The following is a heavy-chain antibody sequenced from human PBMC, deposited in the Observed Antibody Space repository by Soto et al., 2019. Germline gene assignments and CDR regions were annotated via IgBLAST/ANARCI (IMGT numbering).Heavy chain of an antibody. Sequence: ASVKVSCKASGYTFTSYGISWVRQAPGQGLEWMGWISAYNGHTNYPQKLQVRVTMTTDTSTSTAYMELRSLRSDDTAVYYRARAEMLGYFTFCGGAGIYYFCGMDVWGQGSVVNVS. V-gene: IGHV1-18*01. CDR2: ISAYNGHT. CDR1: GYTFTSYG. D-gene: IGHD3-16*01. J-gene: IGHJ6*01. CDR3: ARAEMLGYFTFCGGAGIYYFCGMDV.